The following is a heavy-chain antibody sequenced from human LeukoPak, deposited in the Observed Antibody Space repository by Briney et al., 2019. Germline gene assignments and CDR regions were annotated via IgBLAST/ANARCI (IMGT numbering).Heavy chain of an antibody. Sequence: GASVKVSCKASGGTFSSYAISWVRQAPGQGLEWMGGIIPIFGTANYAQKFQGRVTITADESTSTAYMELSSLRSEDTAVYYCARDYPSSSWSCWFDPWGQGTLVTVSS. CDR1: GGTFSSYA. D-gene: IGHD6-13*01. J-gene: IGHJ5*02. V-gene: IGHV1-69*13. CDR3: ARDYPSSSWSCWFDP. CDR2: IIPIFGTA.